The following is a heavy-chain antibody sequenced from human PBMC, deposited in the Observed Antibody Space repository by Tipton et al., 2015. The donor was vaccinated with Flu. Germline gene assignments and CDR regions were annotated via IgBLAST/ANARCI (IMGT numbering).Heavy chain of an antibody. D-gene: IGHD4-11*01. CDR2: IYYSGST. CDR3: ASATTVTTSGMDV. Sequence: TLSLTCTVSGGSISSSSHYWSWIRQPLGKGLEWIGNIYYSGSTNYNPSLKSRVTISVDTSKNQFSLRLNSVTAADTAVYYCASATTVTTSGMDVWGQGTTVTVSS. J-gene: IGHJ6*02. V-gene: IGHV4-61*01. CDR1: GGSISSSSHY.